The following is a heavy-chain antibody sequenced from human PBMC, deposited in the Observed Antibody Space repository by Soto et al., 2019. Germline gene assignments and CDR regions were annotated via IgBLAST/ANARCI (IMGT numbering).Heavy chain of an antibody. J-gene: IGHJ6*02. D-gene: IGHD2-2*01. CDR3: ASCLVGGYQLPVWLHMDV. CDR1: GGSSSGWY. Sequence: SETLSLTCAVYGGSSSGWYWTWIRQSPVKGLEWIGEISSGSTNYNPSLKSRVTISVDTSKNQFSLKLSSVTAADTAVYYCASCLVGGYQLPVWLHMDVWGQGTTVTVYS. CDR2: ISSGST. V-gene: IGHV4-34*01.